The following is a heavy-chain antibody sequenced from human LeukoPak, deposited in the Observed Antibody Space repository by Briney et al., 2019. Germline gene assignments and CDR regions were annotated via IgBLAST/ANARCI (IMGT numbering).Heavy chain of an antibody. D-gene: IGHD6-19*01. CDR1: GLTFEDYV. CDR3: AKDIGLRRIAVAGTGYFQH. CDR2: ISWNSGSI. Sequence: GGSLRLSCAASGLTFEDYVMHWVRQAPGKGLEWVSGISWNSGSIGYADSVKGRFTISRDNAKNSLYLQMNSLRAEDTALYYCAKDIGLRRIAVAGTGYFQHWGQGTLVTVSS. V-gene: IGHV3-9*01. J-gene: IGHJ1*01.